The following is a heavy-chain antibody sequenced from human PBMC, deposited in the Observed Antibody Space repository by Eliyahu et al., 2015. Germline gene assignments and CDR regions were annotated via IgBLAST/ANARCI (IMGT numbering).Heavy chain of an antibody. D-gene: IGHD4-17*01. CDR1: GGTFSSYA. Sequence: QVQLVQSGAEVKKPGSSVKVSCKASGGTFSSYAISWVRQAPGQGLEWMGGSXPMFGTANYAQKFQGRVTITADESTSTVYMELSSLRSEDTAMYYCARDFGDYDPFDYWGQGTLVTVSS. V-gene: IGHV1-69*01. CDR2: SXPMFGTA. CDR3: ARDFGDYDPFDY. J-gene: IGHJ4*02.